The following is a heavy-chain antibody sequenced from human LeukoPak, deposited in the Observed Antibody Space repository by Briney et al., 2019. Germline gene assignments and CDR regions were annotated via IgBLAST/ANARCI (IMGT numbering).Heavy chain of an antibody. V-gene: IGHV3-30*02. Sequence: GGSLRLSCAASGLTFGNAWMSWVRQAPGKGLEWVAFIRYDGSNKYYADSVKGRFTISRDNSKNTLYLQMNSLRAEDTAVYYCATMVVPDYWGQGTLVTVSS. D-gene: IGHD2-2*01. CDR1: GLTFGNAW. CDR2: IRYDGSNK. J-gene: IGHJ4*02. CDR3: ATMVVPDY.